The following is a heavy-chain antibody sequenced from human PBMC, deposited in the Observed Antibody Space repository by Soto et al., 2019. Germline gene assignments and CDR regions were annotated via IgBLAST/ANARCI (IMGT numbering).Heavy chain of an antibody. D-gene: IGHD1-26*01. J-gene: IGHJ4*02. Sequence: EVQLVESGGGLVPPAGSLRLSCAASGFTFSSYYMSWVRQAQGKGLEWVSNVNGDGSEKYYVDSVKGRFTVPRDNAKHSLYLQMTILRAEDAAVYYCAKWGGAGIDYWGQGTLVTVAS. V-gene: IGHV3-7*01. CDR3: AKWGGAGIDY. CDR1: GFTFSSYY. CDR2: VNGDGSEK.